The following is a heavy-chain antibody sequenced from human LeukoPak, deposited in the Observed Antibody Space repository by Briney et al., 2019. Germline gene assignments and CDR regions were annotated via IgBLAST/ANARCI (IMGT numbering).Heavy chain of an antibody. CDR2: FDPEDGET. V-gene: IGHV1-24*01. CDR1: GYTLTELS. J-gene: IGHJ4*02. Sequence: GASVKVSCKVSGYTLTELSMHWVRQAPGKGLEWMGGFDPEDGETIYAQKFQGRVTVTEDTSTDTAYMELSSLRSEDTAAYYCATGTYSGSYLPPVDYWGQGTLVTVSS. D-gene: IGHD1-26*01. CDR3: ATGTYSGSYLPPVDY.